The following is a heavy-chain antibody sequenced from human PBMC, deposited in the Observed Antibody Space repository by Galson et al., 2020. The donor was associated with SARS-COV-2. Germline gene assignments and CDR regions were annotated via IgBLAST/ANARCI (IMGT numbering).Heavy chain of an antibody. Sequence: GESLKISCAASGFTFSGYGMHWVRQAPGKGLEWVAVIWYDGSNKYYADSVKGRFTISRDNSKNTLYLQMNSLRAEDTALYYCARDGGRYYYMDVWGSGTTVTICS. D-gene: IGHD1-26*01. J-gene: IGHJ6*03. CDR1: GFTFSGYG. CDR3: ARDGGRYYYMDV. CDR2: IWYDGSNK. V-gene: IGHV3-33*01.